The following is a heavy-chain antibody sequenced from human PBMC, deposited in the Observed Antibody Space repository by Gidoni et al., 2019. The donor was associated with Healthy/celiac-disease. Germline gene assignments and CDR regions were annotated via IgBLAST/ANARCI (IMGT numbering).Heavy chain of an antibody. Sequence: QVQLQESGSGLVKPSETLSLTCTVSGYSISRGYYWGWIRQPPGKGLEWIGSIYHSGSTYYNPSLKSRVTISVDTSKNQFSLKLSSVTAADTAVYYCARVRSLLPYYFDYWGQGTLVTVSS. CDR3: ARVRSLLPYYFDY. J-gene: IGHJ4*02. D-gene: IGHD3-22*01. V-gene: IGHV4-38-2*02. CDR1: GYSISRGYY. CDR2: IYHSGST.